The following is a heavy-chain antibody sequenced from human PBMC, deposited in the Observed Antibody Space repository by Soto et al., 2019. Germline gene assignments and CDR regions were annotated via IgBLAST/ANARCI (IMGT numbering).Heavy chain of an antibody. J-gene: IGHJ4*02. CDR1: GGSIISGY. V-gene: IGHV4-59*01. Sequence: KPSETLSLTCTVSGGSIISGYWIFIRQPPGKGLEWIGYISYSGNTNYNPSLKSRVTMSVDTPKNQFSLRLSSVTTADTAVYYCAGLRGYAGSPIDYWGQGTLVTVSS. CDR2: ISYSGNT. CDR3: AGLRGYAGSPIDY. D-gene: IGHD2-15*01.